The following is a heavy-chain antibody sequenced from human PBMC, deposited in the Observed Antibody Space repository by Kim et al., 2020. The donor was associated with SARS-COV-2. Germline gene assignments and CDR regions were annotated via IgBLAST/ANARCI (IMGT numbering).Heavy chain of an antibody. CDR1: GYTFTGYY. Sequence: ASVKVSCKASGYTFTGYYMHWVRQAPGQGLEWMGRINPNSGGTNYAQKFQGRVTMTRDTSISTAYMELSRLRSDDTAVYYCARWVEDFWSGRFDYWGQGTLVTVSS. V-gene: IGHV1-2*06. CDR2: INPNSGGT. D-gene: IGHD3-3*01. J-gene: IGHJ4*02. CDR3: ARWVEDFWSGRFDY.